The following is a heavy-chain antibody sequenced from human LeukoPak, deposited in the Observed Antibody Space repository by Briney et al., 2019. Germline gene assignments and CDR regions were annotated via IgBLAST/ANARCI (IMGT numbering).Heavy chain of an antibody. J-gene: IGHJ4*02. Sequence: ASVKVSCKATGHTFTGYYVYWVRQAPGQGLEWMGWMNPNVGGANFPQKFQGRVTVTSDPAISAAYMELRRLRSDDTAVYYCARGVFGESLESWGQGTLVTVSS. CDR1: GHTFTGYY. V-gene: IGHV1-2*02. D-gene: IGHD3-10*02. CDR2: MNPNVGGA. CDR3: ARGVFGESLES.